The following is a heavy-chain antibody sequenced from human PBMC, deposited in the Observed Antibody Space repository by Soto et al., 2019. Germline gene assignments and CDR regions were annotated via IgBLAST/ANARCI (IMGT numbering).Heavy chain of an antibody. CDR3: AGDIGVVVPAASSGPTDY. CDR1: GFTFSSYW. CDR2: IKQDGSEK. J-gene: IGHJ4*02. V-gene: IGHV3-7*01. D-gene: IGHD2-2*01. Sequence: GGSLRLSCAASGFTFSSYWMSWVRQAPGKGLEWVANIKQDGSEKYYVDSVKGRFTISRDNAKNSLYLQMNSLRAEDTAVYYCAGDIGVVVPAASSGPTDYWGQGTLVTVSS.